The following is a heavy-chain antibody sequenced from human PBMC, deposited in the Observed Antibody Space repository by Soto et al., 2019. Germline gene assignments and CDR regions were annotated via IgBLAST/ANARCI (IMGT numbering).Heavy chain of an antibody. Sequence: KSSETLSLTCTVSGGPIRSGNYYWSWIRQHPGKGLEWIGYIFYSGSTYYNPSLQSRVTISVDTSKNQFSLKLSSVTAADTAVYYCARAVMDFYDSSGYSAHYYGMDVWGQGTTVTVSS. CDR3: ARAVMDFYDSSGYSAHYYGMDV. CDR2: IFYSGST. CDR1: GGPIRSGNYY. D-gene: IGHD3-22*01. J-gene: IGHJ6*02. V-gene: IGHV4-31*03.